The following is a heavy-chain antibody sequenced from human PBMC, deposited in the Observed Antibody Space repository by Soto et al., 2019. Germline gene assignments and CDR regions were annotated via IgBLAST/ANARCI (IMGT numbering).Heavy chain of an antibody. Sequence: QVQLQESGPGLVKPSQTLSLTCTVSGGSINSGGYYWSWIRQHPGKGLEWIGYIYNSGSTYYNPSLQRRFTISVYPSKNRFSLTLSSVTAADTAVYCCARGITMVRGVIHTPYFDYWGQGTLVTVSS. J-gene: IGHJ4*02. D-gene: IGHD3-10*01. CDR2: IYNSGST. CDR1: GGSINSGGYY. CDR3: ARGITMVRGVIHTPYFDY. V-gene: IGHV4-31*03.